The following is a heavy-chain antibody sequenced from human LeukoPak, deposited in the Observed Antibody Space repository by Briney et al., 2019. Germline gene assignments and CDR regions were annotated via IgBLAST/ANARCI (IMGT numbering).Heavy chain of an antibody. CDR3: ARVLYDFWSGYYDY. D-gene: IGHD3-3*01. CDR1: GGSISGHY. J-gene: IGHJ4*02. CDR2: IYFSGST. Sequence: SETLSLTCTVSGGSISGHYWTWIRQSPEKGLEWIGNIYFSGSTNYNPSLKSRVTISLDASKNQFSLKLNSVTAADTAVYYCARVLYDFWSGYYDYWGQGTLVTVSS. V-gene: IGHV4-59*11.